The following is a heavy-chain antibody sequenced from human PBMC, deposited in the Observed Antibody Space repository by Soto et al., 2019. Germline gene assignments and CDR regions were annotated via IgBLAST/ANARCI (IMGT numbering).Heavy chain of an antibody. V-gene: IGHV1-2*02. CDR3: AAXRITMIVVVSPYWYFDL. CDR2: INPNSGGT. D-gene: IGHD3-22*01. Sequence: ASVKVSCKGSGYTFTGYYMHWVRQAPGQGLEWMGWINPNSGGTNYAQKFQGRVTMTRDTSISTAYMELSRLRSDDTAVYYCAAXRITMIVVVSPYWYFDLWGRGTLVTVSS. CDR1: GYTFTGYY. J-gene: IGHJ2*01.